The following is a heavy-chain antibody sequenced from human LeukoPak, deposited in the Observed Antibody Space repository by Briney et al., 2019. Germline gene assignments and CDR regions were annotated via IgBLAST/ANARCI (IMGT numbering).Heavy chain of an antibody. CDR2: INWNGGST. CDR1: GFTFDDYG. J-gene: IGHJ6*03. D-gene: IGHD2-2*01. CDR3: ARKGYCSSTSCSDPYYYYYYYMDV. V-gene: IGHV3-20*04. Sequence: GGSLRLSCAASGFTFDDYGMSLVRQAPGKGLEWVSGINWNGGSTGYADSVKGRFTISRDNAKNSLYLQMNSLRAEDTALYYCARKGYCSSTSCSDPYYYYYYYMDVWGKGTTVTVSS.